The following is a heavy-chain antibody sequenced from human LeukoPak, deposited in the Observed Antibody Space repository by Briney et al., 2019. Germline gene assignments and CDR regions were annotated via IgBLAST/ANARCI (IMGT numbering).Heavy chain of an antibody. D-gene: IGHD3-10*01. CDR2: INSDGSST. CDR1: GFTFSSYW. J-gene: IGHJ4*02. CDR3: ARQRITMVRGVGGYFDY. V-gene: IGHV3-74*01. Sequence: GGSLRLSCAASGFTFSSYWMHWVRQAPGKGLVWVSRINSDGSSTSYADSVKGRFTISSDNAKNTLYLQMISLRAEDTAVYYCARQRITMVRGVGGYFDYWGQGTLVTVSS.